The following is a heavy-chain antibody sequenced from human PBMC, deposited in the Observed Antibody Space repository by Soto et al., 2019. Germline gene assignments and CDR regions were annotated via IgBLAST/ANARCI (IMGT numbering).Heavy chain of an antibody. V-gene: IGHV3-23*01. Sequence: GGSLRLSCAASGFTFSSYAMTWVRQSPGEGLEWVSSIGSHAGGTYYADSVKGRFAISRDNSKNMLYLQMNSLRVEDTAVYYCAGLDYSSSRYWGRGTLVTVSS. CDR3: AGLDYSSSRY. CDR2: IGSHAGGT. CDR1: GFTFSSYA. D-gene: IGHD6-13*01. J-gene: IGHJ4*02.